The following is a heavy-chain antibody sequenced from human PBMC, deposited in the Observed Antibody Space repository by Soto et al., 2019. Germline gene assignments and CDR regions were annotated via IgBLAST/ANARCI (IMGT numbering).Heavy chain of an antibody. CDR1: GESCSGYY. V-gene: IGHV4-34*02. CDR2: IHPSSST. D-gene: IGHD1-26*01. CDR3: ARGVDDSKVGRT. J-gene: IGHJ5*02. Sequence: QAQLQQWGAGVLKPSETLSLPCAVYGESCSGYYCSWTRQPPGKGLEWIGEIHPSSSTYFNPSLRTRVTMSLATSKSQFSLNLSSVTAADTAIYYCARGVDDSKVGRTWGQGTLVTVSS.